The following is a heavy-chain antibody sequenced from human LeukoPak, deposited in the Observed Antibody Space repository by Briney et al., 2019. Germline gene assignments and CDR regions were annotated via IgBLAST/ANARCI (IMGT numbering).Heavy chain of an antibody. J-gene: IGHJ6*02. Sequence: ASVKVSCKTSGYTFTDYYMHWVRQAPGQGLEWMGWISAYNGNTNYAQKLQGRVTMTTDTSTSTAYMELRSLRSDDTAVYYCARDVDWGYIVVVPAAMYYYYYGMDVWGQGTTVTVSS. D-gene: IGHD2-2*01. CDR3: ARDVDWGYIVVVPAAMYYYYYGMDV. CDR2: ISAYNGNT. CDR1: GYTFTDYY. V-gene: IGHV1-18*04.